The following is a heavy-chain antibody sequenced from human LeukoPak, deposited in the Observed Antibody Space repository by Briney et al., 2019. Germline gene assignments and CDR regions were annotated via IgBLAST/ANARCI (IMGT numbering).Heavy chain of an antibody. CDR1: GYTFTSYG. CDR2: INTYKGNT. V-gene: IGHV1-18*01. J-gene: IGHJ6*03. CDR3: ARDATVRGPYGGHHFYSYMDV. Sequence: ASVKVSCKASGYTFTSYGISWVRQAPGQGLEWMAWINTYKGNTNYAQKLQGRVPMTTDTSTSTAYMELRSLRSEDTAVYYCARDATVRGPYGGHHFYSYMDVWGKGTTVTISS. D-gene: IGHD3-10*01.